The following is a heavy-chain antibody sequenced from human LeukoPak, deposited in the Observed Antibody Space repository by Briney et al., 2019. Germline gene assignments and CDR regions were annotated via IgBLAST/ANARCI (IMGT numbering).Heavy chain of an antibody. CDR1: GFTFSSYE. CDR2: ISSGGGGI. Sequence: GGSLRLSCAASGFTFSSYEMNWVRQAPGKGLEWVSYISSGGGGISYADSVKGRFTISRDNDKNSLHLRMNSLRAEDAAVYYCARDGASHPSIYYFDYWGQGTLVTVSS. CDR3: ARDGASHPSIYYFDY. V-gene: IGHV3-48*03. J-gene: IGHJ4*02. D-gene: IGHD4-17*01.